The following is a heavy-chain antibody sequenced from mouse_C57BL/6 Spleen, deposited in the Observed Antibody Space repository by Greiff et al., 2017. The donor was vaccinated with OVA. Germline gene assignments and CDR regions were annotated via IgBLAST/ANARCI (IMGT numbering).Heavy chain of an antibody. V-gene: IGHV1-52*01. J-gene: IGHJ2*01. CDR2: IDPSDSET. CDR3: ARSGTEDYFDY. D-gene: IGHD3-1*01. Sequence: QFQLQQPGAELVRPGSSVKLSCKASGYTFTSYWMHWVKQRPIQGLEWIGNIDPSDSETHYNQKFKDKATLTVDKSSSTAYMQLSSLTSEDSAVYYCARSGTEDYFDYWGQGTTLTVSS. CDR1: GYTFTSYW.